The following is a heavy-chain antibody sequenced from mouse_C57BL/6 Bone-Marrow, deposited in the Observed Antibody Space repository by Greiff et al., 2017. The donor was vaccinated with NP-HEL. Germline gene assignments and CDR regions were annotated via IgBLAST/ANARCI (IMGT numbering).Heavy chain of an antibody. CDR3: ARHRIYSYFDY. CDR2: ISGGGGNT. Sequence: EVQGVESGGGLVKPGGSLKLSCAASGFTFSSYTMSWVRQTPEKRLEWVATISGGGGNTYYPDSVKGRFTISRDNAKNTLYLQMSSLRSEDTALYYCARHRIYSYFDYWGQGTTLTVSS. D-gene: IGHD2-1*01. J-gene: IGHJ2*01. CDR1: GFTFSSYT. V-gene: IGHV5-9*01.